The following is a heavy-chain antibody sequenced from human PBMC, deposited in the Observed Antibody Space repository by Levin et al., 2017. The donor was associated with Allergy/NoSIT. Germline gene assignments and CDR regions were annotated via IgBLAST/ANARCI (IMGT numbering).Heavy chain of an antibody. J-gene: IGHJ4*02. CDR1: GFTFSLYP. V-gene: IGHV3-30*04. CDR3: ARVYSSSGSPTMDY. Sequence: HAGGSLRLSCAASGFTFSLYPMHWVRQAPGKGLEWVAVISFDDSNKYYADSVRGRFTISRDNSKNTLYLQMNSLRAEDTAFYYCARVYSSSGSPTMDYWGQGTLVTVSS. D-gene: IGHD6-6*01. CDR2: ISFDDSNK.